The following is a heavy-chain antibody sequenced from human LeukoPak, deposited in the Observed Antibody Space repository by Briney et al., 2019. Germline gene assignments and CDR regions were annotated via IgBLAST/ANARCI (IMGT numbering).Heavy chain of an antibody. V-gene: IGHV4-31*03. D-gene: IGHD6-13*01. J-gene: IGHJ3*02. CDR2: IYYSGST. Sequence: SETLSLTCTVSGGSISSGGYYWSWIRQHPGKGLEWIGYIYYSGSTYYNPSLKSRVTISVDTSKNQFSLKLSSVTAADTAVYYCARAGAAAGMGDDAFDIWGQGTMVTVSS. CDR1: GGSISSGGYY. CDR3: ARAGAAAGMGDDAFDI.